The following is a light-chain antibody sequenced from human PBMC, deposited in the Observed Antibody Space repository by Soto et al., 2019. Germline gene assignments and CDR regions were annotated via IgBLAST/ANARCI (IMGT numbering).Light chain of an antibody. CDR3: AAWDDSLDGVL. V-gene: IGLV1-44*01. J-gene: IGLJ2*01. CDR2: NNN. Sequence: QSVLTQSPSASGTPGQRVTISCSGSSSNVEGHTVNWYQHLPGTAPKLLLYNNNQRPSGVPDRFSGSRSGTSASLAISGLQSEDEANYYCAAWDDSLDGVLFGGGTKLTVL. CDR1: SSNVEGHT.